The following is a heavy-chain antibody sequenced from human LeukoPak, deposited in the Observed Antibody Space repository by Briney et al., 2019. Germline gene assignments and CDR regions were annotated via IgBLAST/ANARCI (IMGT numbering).Heavy chain of an antibody. CDR3: ARGGSPFDY. Sequence: PGGSLRLSCAASGFTFSSYAMHWVRQAPGKGLEWVAVISYDGGNKYYADSVKGRFTISRDNSKNTLYLQMNSLRAEDTAVYYCARGGSPFDYWGQGTLVTVSS. V-gene: IGHV3-30*01. CDR1: GFTFSSYA. D-gene: IGHD5-12*01. J-gene: IGHJ4*02. CDR2: ISYDGGNK.